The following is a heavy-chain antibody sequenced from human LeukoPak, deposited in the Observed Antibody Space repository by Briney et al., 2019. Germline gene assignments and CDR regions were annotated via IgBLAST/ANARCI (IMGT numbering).Heavy chain of an antibody. Sequence: SETLSLTCTVSGGSISSGDYYWSWIRQPPGKGLEWIGYIYYSGSTYYNPSLKSRVTISVDTSKNQFSLKLSSVTAADTAVYYCAREAVVAARWFDPWGQGILVTVSS. CDR3: AREAVVAARWFDP. CDR2: IYYSGST. V-gene: IGHV4-30-4*01. J-gene: IGHJ5*02. D-gene: IGHD2-15*01. CDR1: GGSISSGDYY.